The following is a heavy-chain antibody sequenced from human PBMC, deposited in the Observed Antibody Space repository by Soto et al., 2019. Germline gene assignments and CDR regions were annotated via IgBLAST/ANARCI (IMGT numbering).Heavy chain of an antibody. Sequence: GASVKVSCKASGYTFTSYYMHWVRQAPGQGLEWMGIINPSGGSTSYAQKFQGRVTMTRDTSTSTVYMELSSLRSEDTAVYYCATVASYYDFWSGPQEYWGQGTLVTVSS. V-gene: IGHV1-46*01. J-gene: IGHJ4*02. D-gene: IGHD3-3*01. CDR3: ATVASYYDFWSGPQEY. CDR2: INPSGGST. CDR1: GYTFTSYY.